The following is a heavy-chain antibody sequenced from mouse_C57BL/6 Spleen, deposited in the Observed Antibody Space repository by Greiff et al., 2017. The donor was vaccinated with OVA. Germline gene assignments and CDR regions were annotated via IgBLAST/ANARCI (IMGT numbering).Heavy chain of an antibody. V-gene: IGHV3-6*01. D-gene: IGHD1-1*01. CDR3: ARDLGDYYGSNYFDY. J-gene: IGHJ2*01. Sequence: EVKLQESGPGLVKPSQSLSLTCSVTGYSITSGYYWNWIRQFPGNKLEWMGYISYDGSNNYNPSLKNRISITRDTSKNQFFLKLNSVTTEDTATYYCARDLGDYYGSNYFDYWGQGTTLTVSS. CDR1: GYSITSGYY. CDR2: ISYDGSN.